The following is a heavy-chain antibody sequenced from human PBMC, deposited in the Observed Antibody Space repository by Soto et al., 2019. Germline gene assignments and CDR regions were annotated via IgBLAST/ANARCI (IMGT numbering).Heavy chain of an antibody. CDR2: INSDGIST. CDR3: ARGGRGGFDY. D-gene: IGHD3-16*01. Sequence: PVGSLRLSCAASGFTFTSYWMHWVRQAPGKGLVWVSRINSDGISTNYADSVKGRFTISRDNARNTLYLQMNSLRAEDTAVYYCARGGRGGFDYWGQGALVTVSS. J-gene: IGHJ4*02. V-gene: IGHV3-74*01. CDR1: GFTFTSYW.